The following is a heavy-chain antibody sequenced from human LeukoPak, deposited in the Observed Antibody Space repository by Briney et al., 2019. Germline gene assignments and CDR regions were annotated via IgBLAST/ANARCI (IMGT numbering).Heavy chain of an antibody. CDR3: AREYYYDSSGYYEGYDY. J-gene: IGHJ4*02. CDR2: IYYSGST. Sequence: SETLSLTCTVSGGSISSSSYYWGWIRQPPGKGLEWIGSIYYSGSTYYNPSLKSRVTISVDTSRNQFSLKLSSVTAADTAVYYCAREYYYDSSGYYEGYDYWGQGTLVTVSS. CDR1: GGSISSSSYY. D-gene: IGHD3-22*01. V-gene: IGHV4-39*07.